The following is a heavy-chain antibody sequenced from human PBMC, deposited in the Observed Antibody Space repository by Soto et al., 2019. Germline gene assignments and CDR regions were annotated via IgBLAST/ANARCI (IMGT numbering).Heavy chain of an antibody. V-gene: IGHV3-66*01. CDR1: GFSISNNY. CDR3: ARDRGYR. D-gene: IGHD5-12*01. CDR2: IYSGGST. J-gene: IGHJ3*01. Sequence: QLVESGGGLVQRGGSLRLSCAASGFSISNNYMKWVRQAPGKGLEWVSLIYSGGSTYYADSVKGRFTISRDNSKNTLFLQMNSLRVEDTAVYYCARDRGYRWGQGTMVTVSS.